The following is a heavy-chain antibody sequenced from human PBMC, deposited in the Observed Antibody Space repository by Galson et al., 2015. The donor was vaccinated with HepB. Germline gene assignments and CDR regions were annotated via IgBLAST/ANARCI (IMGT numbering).Heavy chain of an antibody. J-gene: IGHJ6*02. Sequence: SLRLSCAASGFTFDDYTMHWVRQVPGKSLEWVSLIGWDGVTTYHANSVKGRFTISRDNSKHSLFLQMNSLRTQDTGLYYCVKDLTYYYGSGISRAYGLDVWGQGTTVTVAS. CDR1: GFTFDDYT. V-gene: IGHV3-43*01. CDR3: VKDLTYYYGSGISRAYGLDV. D-gene: IGHD3-10*01. CDR2: IGWDGVTT.